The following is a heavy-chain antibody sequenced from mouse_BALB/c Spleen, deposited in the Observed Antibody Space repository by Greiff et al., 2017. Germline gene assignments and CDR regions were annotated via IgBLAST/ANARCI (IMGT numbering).Heavy chain of an antibody. V-gene: IGHV6-6*02. CDR3: TRDGNYRGYYAMDY. Sequence: EVKVEESGGGLVQPGGSMKLSCVASGFTFSNYWMNWVRQSPEKGLEWVAEIRLKSNNYATHYAESVKGRFTISRDDSKSSVYLQMNNLRAEDTGIYYCTRDGNYRGYYAMDYWGQGTSVTVSS. CDR2: IRLKSNNYAT. D-gene: IGHD2-1*01. CDR1: GFTFSNYW. J-gene: IGHJ4*01.